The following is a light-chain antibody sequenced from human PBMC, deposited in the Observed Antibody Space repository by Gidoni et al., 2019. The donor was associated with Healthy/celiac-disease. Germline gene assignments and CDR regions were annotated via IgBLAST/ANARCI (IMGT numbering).Light chain of an antibody. J-gene: IGLJ2*01. CDR1: SSDVGGYNY. CDR3: SSYTSSSTLVV. Sequence: QSALTQPAWSVSGSPGQSITISCTGTSSDVGGYNYVSWYQQHPGKAPKLMIYEVSNRPSGVSNRFSGSKSGNTASLTISGLQAEDEADYYCSSYTSSSTLVVFGGGTKLTVL. V-gene: IGLV2-14*01. CDR2: EVS.